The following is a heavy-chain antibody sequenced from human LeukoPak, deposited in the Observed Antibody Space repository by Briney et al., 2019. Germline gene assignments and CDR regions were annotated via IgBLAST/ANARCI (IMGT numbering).Heavy chain of an antibody. CDR1: GYTFTGYY. CDR3: ARDIPEGATTDH. CDR2: INPNSGGT. Sequence: ASVKVSCKASGYTFTGYYMHWVRQAPGQGLEWMGWINPNSGGTNYAQKFQGRVTMTRDTSISTAYMELSRLRSDDTAVYYCARDIPEGATTDHWGQGTLVTVSS. D-gene: IGHD1-26*01. V-gene: IGHV1-2*02. J-gene: IGHJ5*02.